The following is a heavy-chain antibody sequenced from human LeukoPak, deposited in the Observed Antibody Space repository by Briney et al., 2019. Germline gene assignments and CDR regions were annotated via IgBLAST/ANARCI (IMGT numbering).Heavy chain of an antibody. CDR2: IIPIFGTA. V-gene: IGHV1-69*13. CDR3: AREGPYYYGSGSYDVAIDY. Sequence: SVKVSCKASGGTFSSYPISWVRQAPGQGLEWMGGIIPIFGTANYAQKFQGRVTITADESTSTAYMELSSLRSEDTAVYYCAREGPYYYGSGSYDVAIDYWGQGTLVTVSS. CDR1: GGTFSSYP. J-gene: IGHJ4*02. D-gene: IGHD3-10*01.